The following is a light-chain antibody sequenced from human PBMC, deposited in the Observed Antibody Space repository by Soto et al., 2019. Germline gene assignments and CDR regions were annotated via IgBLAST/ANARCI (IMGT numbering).Light chain of an antibody. Sequence: IQLNQSPDSLAVSLGERATINCTSSQTLLSMSINKNYLAWYQQTPGQPPKMLIYWASTRASAVPDRFSGSGSRTDFTLTITRLQAEDLATYYCQQYLDTPITFGQGTRLEIK. J-gene: IGKJ5*01. CDR1: QTLLSMSINKNY. CDR2: WAS. CDR3: QQYLDTPIT. V-gene: IGKV4-1*01.